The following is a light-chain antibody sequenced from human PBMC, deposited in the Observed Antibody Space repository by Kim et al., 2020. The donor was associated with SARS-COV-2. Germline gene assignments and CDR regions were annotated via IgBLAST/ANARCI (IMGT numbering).Light chain of an antibody. CDR3: QQSYSTPYT. CDR2: AAS. CDR1: QSIRSY. Sequence: DIQMTQSPSSLSASVGDRVTITCRASQSIRSYLNWYQQKRGKAPKLLIYAASSLQSGVPSRFSGSGSGTDFTLTISSLQPEDFATYYCQQSYSTPYTFGQGTKLVI. V-gene: IGKV1-39*01. J-gene: IGKJ2*01.